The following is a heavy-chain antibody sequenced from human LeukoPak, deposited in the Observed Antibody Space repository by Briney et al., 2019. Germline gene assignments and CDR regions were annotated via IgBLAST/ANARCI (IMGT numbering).Heavy chain of an antibody. Sequence: GGSLRLSCAASGFTLRSNYMSWVRQAPGKGLEWVSVIYSGGSTYYADSVKGRFTISRDNSKNTLYLQMNGLRAEDTAVYYCARSPHYGDFDYWGQGTLVTVSS. D-gene: IGHD4-17*01. CDR3: ARSPHYGDFDY. J-gene: IGHJ4*02. CDR2: IYSGGST. CDR1: GFTLRSNY. V-gene: IGHV3-53*01.